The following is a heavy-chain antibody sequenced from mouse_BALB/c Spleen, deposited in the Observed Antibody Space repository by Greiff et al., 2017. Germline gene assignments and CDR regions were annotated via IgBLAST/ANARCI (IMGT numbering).Heavy chain of an antibody. J-gene: IGHJ2*01. CDR2: ISSGGGST. Sequence: EVQVVESGGGLVKPGGSLKLSCAASGFAFSSYDMSWVRQTPEKRLEWVAYISSGGGSTYYPDTVKGRFTISRDNAKNTLYLQMSSLKSEDTAMYYCARQEYYGSYYFDYWGQGTTLTVSS. CDR3: ARQEYYGSYYFDY. D-gene: IGHD1-1*01. V-gene: IGHV5-12-1*01. CDR1: GFAFSSYD.